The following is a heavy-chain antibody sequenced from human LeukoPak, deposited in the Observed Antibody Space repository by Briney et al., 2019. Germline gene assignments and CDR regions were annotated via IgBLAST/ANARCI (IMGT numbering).Heavy chain of an antibody. CDR2: TFSTST. J-gene: IGHJ5*02. V-gene: IGHV4-61*01. CDR1: GDSVSSSPYY. Sequence: PSETLSLTCSVSGDSVSSSPYYWGWIRQPPGKGLEWIGNTFSTSTLYNASLRSRVTIVVDTSKNQFSLKLTSATAADTAIYFCARYKFHNYFDPWGQGTLVVVSS. CDR3: ARYKFHNYFDP. D-gene: IGHD5-24*01.